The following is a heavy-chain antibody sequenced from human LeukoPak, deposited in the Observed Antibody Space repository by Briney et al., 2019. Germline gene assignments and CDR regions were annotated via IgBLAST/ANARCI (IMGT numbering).Heavy chain of an antibody. V-gene: IGHV3-33*01. Sequence: PGGSLRLSCAASGFSLSTYAMHWVRQAPGKGLDWVAMIWSDGSNQYYAGSVKGRFTISRDNAKNSLYLQMNSLRAEDTAVYYCARVVVAATPDYYYYYYMDVWGKGTTVTVSS. CDR1: GFSLSTYA. CDR3: ARVVVAATPDYYYYYYMDV. CDR2: IWSDGSNQ. J-gene: IGHJ6*03. D-gene: IGHD2-15*01.